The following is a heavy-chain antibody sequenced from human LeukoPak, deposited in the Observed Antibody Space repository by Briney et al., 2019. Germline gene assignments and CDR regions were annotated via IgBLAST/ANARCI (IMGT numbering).Heavy chain of an antibody. D-gene: IGHD2-2*02. V-gene: IGHV3-48*02. CDR1: GFTFRYYS. Sequence: GGSLRLSCAASGFTFRYYSMNWVRQAPGKGLEWVSYISTTSSTIYYADSVKGRFTISRDNAKNSLYLQMNSLRDEDTAVYYCARDCDTHRPLNWFDPWGQGTLVTVSS. J-gene: IGHJ5*02. CDR2: ISTTSSTI. CDR3: ARDCDTHRPLNWFDP.